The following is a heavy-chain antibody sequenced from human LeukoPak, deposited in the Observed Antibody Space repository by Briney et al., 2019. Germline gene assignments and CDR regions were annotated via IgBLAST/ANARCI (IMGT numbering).Heavy chain of an antibody. CDR2: IYTSGST. Sequence: PSETLSLTCTVSGYSISSSYYWSWIRQPAGKGLEWIGRIYTSGSTNYNPSLKSRVTMSVDTSKNQFSLKLSSVTAADTAVYYCARDNNYYGSGSYHDYWGQGTLVTVSS. CDR3: ARDNNYYGSGSYHDY. CDR1: GYSISSSYY. D-gene: IGHD3-10*01. V-gene: IGHV4-4*07. J-gene: IGHJ4*02.